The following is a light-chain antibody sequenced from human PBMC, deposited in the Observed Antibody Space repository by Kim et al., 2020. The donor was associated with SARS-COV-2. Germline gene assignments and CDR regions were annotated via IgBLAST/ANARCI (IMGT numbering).Light chain of an antibody. CDR1: SLRSYY. Sequence: LGQTVRITCQGDSLRSYYASWYQQKPGQAPVLVIYGKNNRPSGIPDRFSGSSSGNTASLTITGVQAEDEADYYCNSRDSSGNHLKVFGGGTQLTVL. CDR2: GKN. V-gene: IGLV3-19*01. CDR3: NSRDSSGNHLKV. J-gene: IGLJ3*02.